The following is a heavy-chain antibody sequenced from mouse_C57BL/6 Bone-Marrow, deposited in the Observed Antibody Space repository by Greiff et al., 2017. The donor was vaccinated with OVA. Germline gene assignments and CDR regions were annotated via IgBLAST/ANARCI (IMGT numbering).Heavy chain of an antibody. D-gene: IGHD2-4*01. CDR3: ARLSSTMITTRYYFDY. CDR2: ISSGGSYT. V-gene: IGHV5-6*01. CDR1: GFTFSSYG. Sequence: EVKLVESGGDLVKPGGSLKLSCAASGFTFSSYGMSWVRQTPDKRLEWVATISSGGSYTYSPDSVKGRFTISRDNAKNTLYLQMSSLKSEDTAMYYCARLSSTMITTRYYFDYWGQGTTLTVSS. J-gene: IGHJ2*01.